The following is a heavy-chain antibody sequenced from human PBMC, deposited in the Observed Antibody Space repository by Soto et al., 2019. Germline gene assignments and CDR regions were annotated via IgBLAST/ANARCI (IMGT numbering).Heavy chain of an antibody. D-gene: IGHD3-3*01. CDR1: GGTFSRSA. J-gene: IGHJ6*02. Sequence: AAAKVSFKASGGTFSRSAISWVRQAPGQGLEWMGGIIPIFGTANYAQKFQGRVTITADESTSTAYMELSSLRSEDTAVYYCARDRNYDFWSGYFVYYYGMDVWGQGTTVTVSS. CDR2: IIPIFGTA. V-gene: IGHV1-69*13. CDR3: ARDRNYDFWSGYFVYYYGMDV.